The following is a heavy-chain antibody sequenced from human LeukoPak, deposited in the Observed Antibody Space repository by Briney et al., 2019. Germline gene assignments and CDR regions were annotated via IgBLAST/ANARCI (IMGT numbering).Heavy chain of an antibody. Sequence: SGTLSLTCNVSGGSISNYYWSWIRQPAGKGLELIGRIYTSGSTNYNPSLKSRVTMSVDTSKNQFSLKLSSVTAADTGVYYCAKSGCSSISCASRGAFDIWGQGTMVTVSS. CDR3: AKSGCSSISCASRGAFDI. CDR1: GGSISNYY. D-gene: IGHD2-2*01. CDR2: IYTSGST. V-gene: IGHV4-4*07. J-gene: IGHJ3*02.